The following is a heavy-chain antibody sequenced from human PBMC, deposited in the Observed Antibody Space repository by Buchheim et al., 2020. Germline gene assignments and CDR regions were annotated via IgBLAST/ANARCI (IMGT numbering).Heavy chain of an antibody. J-gene: IGHJ4*02. CDR1: GFTFSSHW. Sequence: EVQVVESGGGLVQPGGSLRPSCAASGFTFSSHWMHWVRQAPGKGLVWVSRINSDGTIINYADSVRGRFTISRDNAKNTLYLQMNSLRAEDTAVYYCALFQYDYLWGTYGWGQGTL. D-gene: IGHD3-16*01. V-gene: IGHV3-74*01. CDR2: INSDGTII. CDR3: ALFQYDYLWGTYG.